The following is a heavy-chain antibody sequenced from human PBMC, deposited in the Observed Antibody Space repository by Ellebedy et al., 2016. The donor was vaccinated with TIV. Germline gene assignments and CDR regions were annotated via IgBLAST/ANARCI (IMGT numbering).Heavy chain of an antibody. CDR1: GFTFSTYA. Sequence: GESLKISCAASGFTFSTYAMSWVRQAPGKGLEWVSTISVSAGSTNYADSVKGRFTISRDISKNTLYLQMNSLRAEDTAVYYCANLLAADVVATAIIDYWGQGTLVTVSS. D-gene: IGHD2-21*02. CDR2: ISVSAGST. V-gene: IGHV3-23*01. CDR3: ANLLAADVVATAIIDY. J-gene: IGHJ4*02.